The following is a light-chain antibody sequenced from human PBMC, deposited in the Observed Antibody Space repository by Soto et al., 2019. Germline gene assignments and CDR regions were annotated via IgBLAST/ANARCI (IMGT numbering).Light chain of an antibody. Sequence: VLTQPASVSGSPGQSITISCTGTSSDVGGYNYVSWYQQYPGKAPKLMIYDVSNRPSGVSNRFSGSKSGNTASLTISGLQAEDEADYYCSSYTSSSTPHVVFGGGTQLTVL. CDR2: DVS. V-gene: IGLV2-14*01. CDR3: SSYTSSSTPHVV. CDR1: SSDVGGYNY. J-gene: IGLJ2*01.